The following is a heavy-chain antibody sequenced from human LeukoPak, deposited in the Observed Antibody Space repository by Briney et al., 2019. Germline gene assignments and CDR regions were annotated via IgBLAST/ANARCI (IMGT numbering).Heavy chain of an antibody. V-gene: IGHV3-48*01. J-gene: IGHJ4*02. D-gene: IGHD3-3*01. CDR1: GFTFSSYS. CDR3: AKDRAIFGVVTIDY. Sequence: GGSLRLSCAASGFTFSSYSMNWVRQAPGKGLEWVSYISSSSSTIYYADSVKGRFTISRDNSKNTLYLQMNSLRAEDTAVYYCAKDRAIFGVVTIDYWGQGTLVTVSS. CDR2: ISSSSSTI.